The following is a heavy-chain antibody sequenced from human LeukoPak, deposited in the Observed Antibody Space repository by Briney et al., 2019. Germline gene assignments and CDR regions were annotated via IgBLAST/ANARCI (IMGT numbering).Heavy chain of an antibody. J-gene: IGHJ5*02. V-gene: IGHV3-23*01. Sequence: GGSLRLSCAASGFTFSSYAMCWVRQAPGKGLEWVSVIIGSGGSTYYADSVKGRSAITRENSKNTLYPQMKSLRPEDTAVYYSANNDRGSDFGWFAPWGQGTLVTASS. D-gene: IGHD5-12*01. CDR3: ANNDRGSDFGWFAP. CDR1: GFTFSSYA. CDR2: IIGSGGST.